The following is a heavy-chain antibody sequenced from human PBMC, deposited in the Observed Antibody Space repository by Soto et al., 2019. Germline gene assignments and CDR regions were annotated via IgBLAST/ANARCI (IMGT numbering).Heavy chain of an antibody. D-gene: IGHD3-16*01. CDR3: ATDILRDRLGDHHVDY. J-gene: IGHJ4*02. CDR1: GYTLTELS. CDR2: FDPEDGET. V-gene: IGHV1-24*01. Sequence: ASVKVSCKVSGYTLTELSMHWVRQAPGKGLEWMGGFDPEDGETIYAQKFQGRVTMTEDTSTDTAYMELSSLRSEDTAVYYCATDILRDRLGDHHVDYWGQGTLVTVSS.